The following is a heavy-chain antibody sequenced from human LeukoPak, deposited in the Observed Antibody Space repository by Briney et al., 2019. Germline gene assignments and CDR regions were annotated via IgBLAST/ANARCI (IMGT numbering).Heavy chain of an antibody. CDR1: GGSISSSTYY. Sequence: SETLSLTCTVSGGSISSSTYYWGWIRQPPGKGLEWIGSIYYSGSTYYNPSLKSRVTISVDMSKNQFSLKLSSVTAADTAVYYCARGRYSSSWYAAYNWFDPWGQGALVTVSS. CDR2: IYYSGST. D-gene: IGHD6-13*01. V-gene: IGHV4-39*01. CDR3: ARGRYSSSWYAAYNWFDP. J-gene: IGHJ5*02.